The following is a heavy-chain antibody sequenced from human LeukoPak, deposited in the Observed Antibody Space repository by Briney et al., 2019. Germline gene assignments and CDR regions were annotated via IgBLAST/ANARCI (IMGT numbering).Heavy chain of an antibody. CDR1: GFSFSSYA. CDR2: ISGSGGST. D-gene: IGHD2-15*01. V-gene: IGHV3-23*01. CDR3: AKARGFCSGGSCYNPFDP. Sequence: GGSLRRSCAASGFSFSSYAMSWVRQAPGKGLEWVSGISGSGGSTYYADSVKGRFTISRDNSKNTLYVQMNSLRAEDTAVYYCAKARGFCSGGSCYNPFDPWGQGTLVTVSS. J-gene: IGHJ5*02.